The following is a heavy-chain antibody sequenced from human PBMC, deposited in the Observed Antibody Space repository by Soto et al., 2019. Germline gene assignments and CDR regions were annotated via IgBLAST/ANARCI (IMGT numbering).Heavy chain of an antibody. D-gene: IGHD2-2*01. V-gene: IGHV3-21*01. CDR2: ISSSSSYI. CDR1: GFTFSSYS. J-gene: IGHJ6*02. CDR3: ARVPWYCSSTSCSHYYYGMDV. Sequence: PGGSLRLSCAASGFTFSSYSMNWVRQAPGKGLEWVSSISSSSSYIYYADSVKGRFTISRGNAKNSLYLQMNSLRAEDTAVYYCARVPWYCSSTSCSHYYYGMDVWGQGTTVTVSS.